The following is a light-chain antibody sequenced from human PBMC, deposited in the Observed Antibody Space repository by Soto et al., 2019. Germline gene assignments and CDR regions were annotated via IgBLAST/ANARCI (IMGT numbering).Light chain of an antibody. CDR3: AAWDDSLSGLTV. CDR2: SNN. CDR1: SSNIGSNY. V-gene: IGLV1-47*02. Sequence: QSVLTQPPSASGTPGQRVTISCSGSSSNIGSNYVYWYQQLPGTAPKLLINSNNQQPSGVPDRFSGSKSGTSASLAISGLRSEDEADYYCAAWDDSLSGLTVFGGGTQLTVL. J-gene: IGLJ7*01.